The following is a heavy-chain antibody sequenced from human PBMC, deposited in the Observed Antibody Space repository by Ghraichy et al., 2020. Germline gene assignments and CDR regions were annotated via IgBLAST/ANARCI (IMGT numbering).Heavy chain of an antibody. D-gene: IGHD2-15*01. CDR2: INSDGSST. Sequence: GGSLRLSCAASGFTFSSYWMHWVRQAPGKGLVWVSRINSDGSSTSYADSVKGRFTISRDNAKNTLYLQMNSLRAEDTAVYYCARGFCSGGSCYSVPDYWGQGTLVTVSS. V-gene: IGHV3-74*01. J-gene: IGHJ4*02. CDR1: GFTFSSYW. CDR3: ARGFCSGGSCYSVPDY.